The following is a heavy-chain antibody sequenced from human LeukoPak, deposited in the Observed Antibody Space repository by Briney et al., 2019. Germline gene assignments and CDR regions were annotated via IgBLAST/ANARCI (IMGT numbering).Heavy chain of an antibody. CDR1: GGSISSGGYY. CDR3: ARWGTMVRGVRGYYFDY. D-gene: IGHD3-10*01. J-gene: IGHJ4*02. V-gene: IGHV4-31*03. CDR2: IYYSGST. Sequence: PSETLSLTCTVSGGSISSGGYYWSWIRQHPGKGLEGIGYIYYSGSTYYNPSLKSRVTISVDTSKNQFSLKLSSVTAADTAVYYCARWGTMVRGVRGYYFDYWGQGTLVTVSS.